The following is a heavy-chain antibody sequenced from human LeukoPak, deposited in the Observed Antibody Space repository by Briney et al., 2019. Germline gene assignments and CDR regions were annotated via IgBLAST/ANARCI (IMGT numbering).Heavy chain of an antibody. V-gene: IGHV4-59*08. CDR3: ARAVAGDY. Sequence: KASETLSLTCTVSGGSISSYYWSWLRQPPGKGLEWIGYIYYSGSTNYNPSLKSRVTISVDTSKNQFSLKLSSVTAADTAVYYCARAVAGDYWGQGTLVTVSS. CDR1: GGSISSYY. J-gene: IGHJ4*02. D-gene: IGHD6-19*01. CDR2: IYYSGST.